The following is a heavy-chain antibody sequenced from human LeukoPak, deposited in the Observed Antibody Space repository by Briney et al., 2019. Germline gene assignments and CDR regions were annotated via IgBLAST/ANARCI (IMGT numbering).Heavy chain of an antibody. CDR3: AKSPLSYYYDSSENPAEYFQH. J-gene: IGHJ1*01. D-gene: IGHD3-22*01. CDR1: GFTVSSNY. V-gene: IGHV3-53*05. CDR2: IYSGGST. Sequence: HTGGSLRLSCAASGFTVSSNYMSWVRQAPGKGLEWVSVIYSGGSTYYADSVKGRFTISRDNSKNTLYLQMNSLRAEDTAVYYCAKSPLSYYYDSSENPAEYFQHWGQGTLVTVSS.